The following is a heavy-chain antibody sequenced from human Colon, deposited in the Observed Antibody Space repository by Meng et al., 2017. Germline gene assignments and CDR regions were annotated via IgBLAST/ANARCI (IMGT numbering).Heavy chain of an antibody. Sequence: GESLKISCAASGFTFSSYAMSWVRQAPGKGLEWVSAISGSGGSTYYADSVKGRFTISRDNSKNTLYLQMNSLRAEDTAVYYCANHLGEYFDYWGQGTLVTVSS. CDR2: ISGSGGST. CDR3: ANHLGEYFDY. D-gene: IGHD3-16*01. J-gene: IGHJ4*02. V-gene: IGHV3-23*01. CDR1: GFTFSSYA.